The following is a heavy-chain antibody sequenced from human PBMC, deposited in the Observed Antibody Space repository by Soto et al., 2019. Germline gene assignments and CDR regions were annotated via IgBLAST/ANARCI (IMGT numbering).Heavy chain of an antibody. CDR2: MHPSTGRT. Sequence: QVQLVQSGAEVREPGASVKVSCKASGYSFTSLDINWVRQTAGQGLEWMGWMHPSTGRTGYANKFQGRVTMTRDTSIHTAYMELTTLTSDDTAFFFCARGVSAGVDYWGQGTLVTVSS. D-gene: IGHD1-26*01. J-gene: IGHJ4*02. CDR3: ARGVSAGVDY. CDR1: GYSFTSLD. V-gene: IGHV1-8*01.